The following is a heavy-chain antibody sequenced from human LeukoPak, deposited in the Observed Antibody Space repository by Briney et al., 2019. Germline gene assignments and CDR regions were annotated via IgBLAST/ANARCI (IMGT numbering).Heavy chain of an antibody. CDR2: ISGSGGST. J-gene: IGHJ4*02. V-gene: IGHV3-23*01. CDR3: TKDFRLRVLEWLSQMDCHY. Sequence: GGSLRLSCAASGFTFSSYAMSWVRQAPGKGLEWVSDISGSGGSTYYADSVKGRFTISRDNSKNTLYLQMNSLRAEDTDVYYCTKDFRLRVLEWLSQMDCHYWGQGTLVTVST. CDR1: GFTFSSYA. D-gene: IGHD3-3*01.